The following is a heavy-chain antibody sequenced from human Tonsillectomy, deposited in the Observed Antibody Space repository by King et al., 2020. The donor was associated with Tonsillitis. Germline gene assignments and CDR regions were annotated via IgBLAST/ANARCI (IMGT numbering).Heavy chain of an antibody. J-gene: IGHJ6*02. CDR1: GFTFSSYD. CDR2: ISYSSGYI. CDR3: ARGVLSTSWGMDV. D-gene: IGHD2-2*01. Sequence: VQLVQSGGGLVKPGGSLRLSCAASGFTFSSYDMNWVRQAPGKGLEWVSSISYSSGYIYYADSVKGRFTISRDNAKNSLYLQMNSLRAEDTAVYYCARGVLSTSWGMDVWGQGTTVTVSS. V-gene: IGHV3-21*01.